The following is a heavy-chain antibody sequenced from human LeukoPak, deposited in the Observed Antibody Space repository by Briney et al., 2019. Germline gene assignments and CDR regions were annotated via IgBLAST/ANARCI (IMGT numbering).Heavy chain of an antibody. J-gene: IGHJ4*02. D-gene: IGHD5-12*01. V-gene: IGHV3-20*04. CDR2: VNWNDGST. Sequence: RGSLRLSCAAAGFTCDTYGISWVRHAPGEVRDWDSGVNWNDGSTGYADYVQRRYTISRDNGKNCVYLQMNSLRAEETALYYCARAGSGYDLWGQGTLVTVSS. CDR3: ARAGSGYDL. CDR1: GFTCDTYG.